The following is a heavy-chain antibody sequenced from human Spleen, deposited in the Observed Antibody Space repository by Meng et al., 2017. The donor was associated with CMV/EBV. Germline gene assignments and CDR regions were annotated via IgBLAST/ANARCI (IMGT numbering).Heavy chain of an antibody. Sequence: GESLKISCAASGFTFSSYSMNWVRQAPGKGLEWVSSISSSSSYIYYADSVKGRFTISRDNAKNTLYLQMSSLRVEDTAVYYCARGGPLLKVPGYWGQGTLVTVSS. CDR1: GFTFSSYS. V-gene: IGHV3-21*01. D-gene: IGHD2-15*01. CDR3: ARGGPLLKVPGY. CDR2: ISSSSSYI. J-gene: IGHJ4*02.